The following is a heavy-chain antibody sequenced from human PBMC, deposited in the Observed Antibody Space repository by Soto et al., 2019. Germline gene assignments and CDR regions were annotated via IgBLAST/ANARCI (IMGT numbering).Heavy chain of an antibody. Sequence: GGTLRLSCAASGFTFSDYYMSWIRQAPGKGLEWVSYISSSGSTRYYADSVKGRFTISRDNAKNSPYLQMNSLRAEGTAVYYCARPLESGSYCDYWGQGTLVTVSS. CDR3: ARPLESGSYCDY. V-gene: IGHV3-11*01. D-gene: IGHD1-26*01. CDR1: GFTFSDYY. J-gene: IGHJ4*02. CDR2: ISSSGSTR.